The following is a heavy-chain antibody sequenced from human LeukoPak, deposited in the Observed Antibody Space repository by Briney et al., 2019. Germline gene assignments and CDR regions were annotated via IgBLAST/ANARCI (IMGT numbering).Heavy chain of an antibody. V-gene: IGHV3-23*01. CDR1: GFSFRNYA. J-gene: IGHJ4*02. Sequence: GGSLRLSCAASGFSFRNYARSWVRQGPARGREWVSSLRGDGETFYADSVKGRFTLSRDDSRNTVYLQLNNLRVEDTAIYYCAKASWVSNVDAVLWGQGPLVTVSS. CDR2: LRGDGET. D-gene: IGHD3-16*01. CDR3: AKASWVSNVDAVL.